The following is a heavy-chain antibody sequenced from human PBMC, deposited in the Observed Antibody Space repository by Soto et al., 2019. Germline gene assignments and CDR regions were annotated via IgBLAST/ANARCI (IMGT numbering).Heavy chain of an antibody. D-gene: IGHD3-22*01. V-gene: IGHV1-18*01. Sequence: QVQLVQSGAEVKTPGASVKVSCKASGYTFTSSGMSWVRQAPGQGLEWMGWISAHTGSSEYAQRFQCRVTMTTDRSTSTAYMELRSLRSDDTAVYYCARAFFYQGSDSRGYSFYAFDFWCPGTLVTVSS. CDR1: GYTFTSSG. CDR2: ISAHTGSS. J-gene: IGHJ3*01. CDR3: ARAFFYQGSDSRGYSFYAFDF.